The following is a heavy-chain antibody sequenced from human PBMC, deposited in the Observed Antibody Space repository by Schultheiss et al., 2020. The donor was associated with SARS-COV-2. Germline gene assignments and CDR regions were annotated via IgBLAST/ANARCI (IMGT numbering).Heavy chain of an antibody. J-gene: IGHJ6*02. CDR3: ARVGSWLQFYYYGMDV. D-gene: IGHD5-24*01. CDR1: GGSISSGSYY. Sequence: SCTVSGGSISSGSYYWSWIRQHPGKGLEWIGYIYYSGSTYYNPSLKSRVTISVDTSKNQFSLKLSSVTAADTAVYYCARVGSWLQFYYYGMDVWGQGTTVTVSS. CDR2: IYYSGST. V-gene: IGHV4-31*03.